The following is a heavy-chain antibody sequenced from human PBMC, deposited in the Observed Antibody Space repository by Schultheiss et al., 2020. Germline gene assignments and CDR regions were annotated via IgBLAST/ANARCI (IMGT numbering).Heavy chain of an antibody. CDR3: ATDYGSGSYYNPTRGTFDY. Sequence: GESLKISCAASGFTFSSYSMNWVRQAPGKGLEWVSYISSSSSTIYYADSVKGRFTISRDNAKNSLYLQMNSLRDEDTAVYYCATDYGSGSYYNPTRGTFDYWGQGTLVTVSS. J-gene: IGHJ4*02. CDR2: ISSSSSTI. V-gene: IGHV3-48*02. D-gene: IGHD3-10*01. CDR1: GFTFSSYS.